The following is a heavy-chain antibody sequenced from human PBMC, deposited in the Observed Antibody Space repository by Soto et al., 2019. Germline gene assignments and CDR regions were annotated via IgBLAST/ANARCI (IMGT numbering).Heavy chain of an antibody. CDR1: GFSFSDYF. Sequence: GGSLRIACADSGFSFSDYFMSGIRQAPGTGLEWVSYISSSGSTIYYADSVKGRFTISRDNAKNSLYLQMNSLRAEDTAVYYCARNYCSSTSCYLFDYWGQGTLVPSPQ. CDR2: ISSSGSTI. J-gene: IGHJ4*02. V-gene: IGHV3-11*01. D-gene: IGHD2-2*01. CDR3: ARNYCSSTSCYLFDY.